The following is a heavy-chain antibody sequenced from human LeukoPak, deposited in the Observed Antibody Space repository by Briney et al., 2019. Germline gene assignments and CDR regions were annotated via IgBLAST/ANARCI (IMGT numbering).Heavy chain of an antibody. CDR2: IKQDGSEK. Sequence: GGSLRLSCAASGFTFSSYWMSWVRQAPGKGLEWVANIKQDGSEKYYVDSVKGRFNISRDNAKNSLYLQMNSLRAEDTAVYYCARDGYDFWSGYFYYYYYMDVWGKGTTVTVSS. CDR3: ARDGYDFWSGYFYYYYYMDV. J-gene: IGHJ6*03. CDR1: GFTFSSYW. V-gene: IGHV3-7*01. D-gene: IGHD3-3*01.